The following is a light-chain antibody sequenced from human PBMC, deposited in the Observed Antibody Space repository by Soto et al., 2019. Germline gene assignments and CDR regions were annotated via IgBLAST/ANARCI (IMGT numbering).Light chain of an antibody. CDR1: QSVSSSY. V-gene: IGKV3-20*01. CDR3: QQYGSSPWT. CDR2: GAS. J-gene: IGKJ1*01. Sequence: EIMLTQSPGTLSLSPGERATLSCRASQSVSSSYLAWYQQKPGQAPRLLIYGASSRATGIPDRFSGSGSGTDFTLTISRLEPEYFAVYYRQQYGSSPWTFGQGTKVDIK.